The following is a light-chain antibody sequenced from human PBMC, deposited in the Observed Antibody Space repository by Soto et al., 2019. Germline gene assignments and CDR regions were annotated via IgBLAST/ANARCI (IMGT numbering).Light chain of an antibody. V-gene: IGLV1-44*01. CDR2: GSN. Sequence: QSVLTQSPSASGTPGQRVTMSCSGSRSNIGSNSVSWYQQLPGTVPKLLIYGSNKRPLGVPDRFSGSKSGTSASLAISRLQSEDEAHYYCAVWDDGLDAWMFGGGTKVTVL. J-gene: IGLJ3*02. CDR3: AVWDDGLDAWM. CDR1: RSNIGSNS.